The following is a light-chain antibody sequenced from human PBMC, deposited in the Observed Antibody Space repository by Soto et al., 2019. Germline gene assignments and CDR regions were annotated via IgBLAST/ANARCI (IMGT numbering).Light chain of an antibody. CDR1: QSVSSSY. Sequence: EIVLTQSPGTLSLSPGERATLSCRSSQSVSSSYLAWYQQKPGQAPRLLIYGASSRATGIPDRFNGSGAGTDFTLTISRREPEDFAVDYCQQYGSSRRTFGQGTKVDIK. V-gene: IGKV3-20*01. CDR2: GAS. CDR3: QQYGSSRRT. J-gene: IGKJ1*01.